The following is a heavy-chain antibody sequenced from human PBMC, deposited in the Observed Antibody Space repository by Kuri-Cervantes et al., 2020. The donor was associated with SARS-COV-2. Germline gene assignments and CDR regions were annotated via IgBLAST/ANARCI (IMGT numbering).Heavy chain of an antibody. V-gene: IGHV3-48*01. J-gene: IGHJ6*02. CDR3: ARGGSDYYYYGMDV. D-gene: IGHD1-26*01. CDR2: ISSSSSTI. Sequence: GGSLRLSCAASGFTFSSYGMHWVRQAPGKGLEWVSYISSSSSTIYYADSVKGRFTISRDNAKNSLYLQMNSLRAEDTAVYYCARGGSDYYYYGMDVWGQGTTVTVSS. CDR1: GFTFSSYG.